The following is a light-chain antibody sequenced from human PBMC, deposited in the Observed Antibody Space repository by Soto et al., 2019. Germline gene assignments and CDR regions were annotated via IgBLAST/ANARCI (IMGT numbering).Light chain of an antibody. J-gene: IGKJ1*01. CDR3: LQGTHWPRT. V-gene: IGKV2-30*01. CDR2: KVS. Sequence: DVVMTQPRLSLPVTLGQPASISCRSSQSLVYSAGDTTLNWFQQWQGQSPRRLLYKVSYRDSGVPDRFSGSGSGTDFTLNISRVEAEDVGVYYCLQGTHWPRTFGQGTKVEIK. CDR1: QSLVYSAGDTT.